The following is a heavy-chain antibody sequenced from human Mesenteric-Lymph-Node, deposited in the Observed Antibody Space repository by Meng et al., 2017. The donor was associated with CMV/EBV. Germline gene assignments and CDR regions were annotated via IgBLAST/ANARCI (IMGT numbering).Heavy chain of an antibody. CDR3: ARRGNYDSDYSEY. Sequence: QSPPKESGPVMVKPSETPSLSCIVSGDSISNSTYYWTWIRQPPGKGLEWIGSVHHSGTTYYNPSLKGRLTISVDTSANLFSLRLTTVTAADTATYYCARRGNYDSDYSEYWGQGTLVTVSS. CDR1: GDSISNSTYY. V-gene: IGHV4-39*01. D-gene: IGHD3-22*01. CDR2: VHHSGTT. J-gene: IGHJ4*02.